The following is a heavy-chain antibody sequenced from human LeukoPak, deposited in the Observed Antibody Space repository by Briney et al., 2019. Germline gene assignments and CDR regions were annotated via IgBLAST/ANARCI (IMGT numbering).Heavy chain of an antibody. Sequence: SETLSLTCAVYGGSFSGYYWSWIRQPPGKGLEWIGEIKHSGSTNYNPSLKSRVTISVDTSKNQFSLKLSSVTAADTAVYYCARGGRVNYYYYMDVWGKGTTVTVSS. D-gene: IGHD3-10*01. CDR1: GGSFSGYY. CDR3: ARGGRVNYYYYMDV. V-gene: IGHV4-34*01. CDR2: IKHSGST. J-gene: IGHJ6*03.